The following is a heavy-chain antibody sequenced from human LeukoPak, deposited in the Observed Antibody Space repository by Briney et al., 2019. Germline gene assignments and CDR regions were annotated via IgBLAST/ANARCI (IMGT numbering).Heavy chain of an antibody. D-gene: IGHD2-15*01. CDR3: AREGIRYCSDGSCYSRGFDP. CDR1: GYTFTSYG. CDR2: ISAYNGNT. Sequence: ASVKVSCKASGYTFTSYGISWVRQAPGQGLEWMGWISAYNGNTNYAQKLQGRVTMTTDTSTSTAYMELRSLRYEDTAVYYCAREGIRYCSDGSCYSRGFDPWGQGTQVTVSS. J-gene: IGHJ5*02. V-gene: IGHV1-18*01.